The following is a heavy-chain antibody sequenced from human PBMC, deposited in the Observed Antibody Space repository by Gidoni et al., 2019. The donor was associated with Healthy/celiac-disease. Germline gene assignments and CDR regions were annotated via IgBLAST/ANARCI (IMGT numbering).Heavy chain of an antibody. D-gene: IGHD2-2*01. CDR2: RKQDGSEK. CDR3: AREGDIVVVPAAMQFDP. CDR1: GFTFRSYW. Sequence: EVQRVESGGGLVQPGGYLRRSCAASGFTFRSYWMSWVRQAPGKGLEWVANRKQDGSEKYYVYPVKGRFTISRDNAKNSRYLQMNSLRAEDTAVYYCAREGDIVVVPAAMQFDPWGQGTLVTVSS. J-gene: IGHJ5*02. V-gene: IGHV3-7*01.